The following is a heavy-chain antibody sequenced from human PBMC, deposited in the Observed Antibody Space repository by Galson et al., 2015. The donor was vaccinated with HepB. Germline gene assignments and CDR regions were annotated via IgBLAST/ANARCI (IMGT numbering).Heavy chain of an antibody. V-gene: IGHV3-33*08. CDR1: GFTFSSYG. Sequence: SLRLSCAASGFTFSSYGMHWVRQAPGKGLEWVAVIWYDGSNKYYADSVTGRFTISRDNSKNTLYLQMNSLKAEDTAVYYCGRDINPRQQWQVALRYWGQGTQVTVSS. D-gene: IGHD6-19*01. CDR2: IWYDGSNK. J-gene: IGHJ4*02. CDR3: GRDINPRQQWQVALRY.